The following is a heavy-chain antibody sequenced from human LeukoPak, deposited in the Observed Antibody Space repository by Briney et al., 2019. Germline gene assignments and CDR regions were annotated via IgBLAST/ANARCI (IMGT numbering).Heavy chain of an antibody. J-gene: IGHJ2*01. D-gene: IGHD6-13*01. V-gene: IGHV3-23*01. Sequence: HPGGSLRLSCAASGFTFSSYAMSWVRQAPGKGLEWVSAISGSGGSTYYADSVKGRFTISRDNSKNTLYLQMNSLRAEDTAVYYCAKPDGYSSRHWYFDLWGRGTLVTVSS. CDR3: AKPDGYSSRHWYFDL. CDR1: GFTFSSYA. CDR2: ISGSGGST.